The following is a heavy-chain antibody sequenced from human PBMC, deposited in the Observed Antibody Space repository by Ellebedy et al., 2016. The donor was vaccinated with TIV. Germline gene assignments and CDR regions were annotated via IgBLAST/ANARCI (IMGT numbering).Heavy chain of an antibody. V-gene: IGHV3-30*18. J-gene: IGHJ4*02. CDR2: MSYDERNK. CDR3: GKRFGGTSWYVDF. Sequence: GGSLRLXCGASGLNISYYGIHWVRQAPGKGLEWVAVMSYDERNKYYADSVKGRFTISRDSSKNTVYLQMNSLRAEDTAVYYCGKRFGGTSWYVDFWGQGTLVTVSS. D-gene: IGHD2-2*01. CDR1: GLNISYYG.